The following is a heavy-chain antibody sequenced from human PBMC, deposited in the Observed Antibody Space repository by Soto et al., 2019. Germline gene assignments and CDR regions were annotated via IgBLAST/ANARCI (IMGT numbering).Heavy chain of an antibody. CDR2: IWYDGSNK. Sequence: QVQLVESGAGVVQPGRSLRLSCAASGFTFSSYGMHWVRQAPGKGLEWVAVIWYDGSNKFYGDSVKGRFTISRDNSKNTLYLQMNSLRAEDTAVYYCARDRMATFDYWGQGTLVTVSS. J-gene: IGHJ4*02. CDR3: ARDRMATFDY. D-gene: IGHD5-12*01. CDR1: GFTFSSYG. V-gene: IGHV3-33*01.